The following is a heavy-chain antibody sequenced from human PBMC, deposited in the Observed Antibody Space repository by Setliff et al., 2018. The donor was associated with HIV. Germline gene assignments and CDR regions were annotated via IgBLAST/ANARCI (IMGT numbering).Heavy chain of an antibody. Sequence: TLSLTCTVSGGSISSSSYYWGWIRQPPGKWLEWIGSIYYSGSTYYNPSPTRRVTISVDTSKNQSSLKMSSVAAADTELYYCARGSRWARASKIDSSGYDLVYWGRGTLVTVSS. J-gene: IGHJ4*02. CDR1: GGSISSSSYY. CDR2: IYYSGST. D-gene: IGHD3-22*01. CDR3: ARGSRWARASKIDSSGYDLVY. V-gene: IGHV4-39*07.